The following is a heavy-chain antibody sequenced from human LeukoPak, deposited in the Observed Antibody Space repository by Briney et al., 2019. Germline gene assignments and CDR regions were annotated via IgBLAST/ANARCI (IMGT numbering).Heavy chain of an antibody. CDR3: ARNSDCSGGSCYCPYFDY. D-gene: IGHD2-15*01. CDR2: INHSGST. V-gene: IGHV4-34*01. Sequence: PSETLSLTCAVYGVSFSGYYWSWIRQPPGKGLEWIGEINHSGSTNYNPSLKSRVTISVDTSKNQFSLKLSSVTAADTAVYYCARNSDCSGGSCYCPYFDYWGQGTLVTVSS. CDR1: GVSFSGYY. J-gene: IGHJ4*02.